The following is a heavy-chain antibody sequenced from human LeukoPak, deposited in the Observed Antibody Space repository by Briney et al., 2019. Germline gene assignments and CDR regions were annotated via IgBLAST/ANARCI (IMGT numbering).Heavy chain of an antibody. Sequence: PGGSLRLSCAASGFTFSSYAMSWVRQAPGKGLEWVSAISGSGGNTYYADSAKGRFTISRDNSEHTLYLQMNSLRAEDTAVFYCATGGVYFPFYWGQGTLVTVSS. CDR1: GFTFSSYA. CDR2: ISGSGGNT. CDR3: ATGGVYFPFY. D-gene: IGHD2-8*01. J-gene: IGHJ4*02. V-gene: IGHV3-23*01.